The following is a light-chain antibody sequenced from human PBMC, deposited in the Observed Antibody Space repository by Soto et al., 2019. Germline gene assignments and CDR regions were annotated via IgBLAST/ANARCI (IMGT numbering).Light chain of an antibody. Sequence: QSVLTXPPSVSAAPGQMVTISCSATGSNIGNNYVSWYLHLPGTAPKLLIYDNNMRPSGIPDRFSGSTSGTSATLGITGLQTGDEADYYCGAWDTSLSVYVFGTGTKV. CDR1: GSNIGNNY. V-gene: IGLV1-51*01. J-gene: IGLJ1*01. CDR2: DNN. CDR3: GAWDTSLSVYV.